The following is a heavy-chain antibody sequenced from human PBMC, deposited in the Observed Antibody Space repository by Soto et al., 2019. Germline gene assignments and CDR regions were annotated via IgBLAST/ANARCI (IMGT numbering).Heavy chain of an antibody. CDR2: ISGSGGST. Sequence: PGGSLRLSCAASGFTFSSYAMSWVRQAPGKGLEWVSAISGSGGSTYYADSVKGRFTISRDNSKNTLYLQMNSLRAEDTAVYYCAKVAGPQYSTPRPPDYWGQGTLVTVSS. CDR1: GFTFSSYA. D-gene: IGHD6-13*01. J-gene: IGHJ4*02. CDR3: AKVAGPQYSTPRPPDY. V-gene: IGHV3-23*01.